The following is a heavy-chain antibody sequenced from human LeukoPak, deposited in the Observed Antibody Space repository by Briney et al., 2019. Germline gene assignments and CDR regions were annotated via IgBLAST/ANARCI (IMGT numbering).Heavy chain of an antibody. J-gene: IGHJ4*02. V-gene: IGHV1-2*02. CDR3: ARENTYYDILTGYSSSGPIDY. CDR1: GYTFTGYC. CDR2: INPNSGGT. Sequence: GASVKVSCKASGYTFTGYCMHWVRQAPGQGLEWMGGINPNSGGTNYAQKFQGRVTMTRDTSISTAYMELSRLRSDDTAVYYCARENTYYDILTGYSSSGPIDYWGQGTLVTVSS. D-gene: IGHD3-9*01.